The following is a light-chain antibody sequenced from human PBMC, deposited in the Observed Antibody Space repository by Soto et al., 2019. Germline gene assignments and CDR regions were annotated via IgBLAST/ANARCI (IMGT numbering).Light chain of an antibody. Sequence: DIQMTQSPSTLSASVGDRVTITCRASESMSNCLAWYQQKPGKAPKLLISGASSLQSGVPSRFSGSASGTEFTLTISSLQPDDIATYYCQQCHRYLTFXQGTKLDIK. CDR1: ESMSNC. V-gene: IGKV1-5*01. J-gene: IGKJ1*01. CDR3: QQCHRYLT. CDR2: GAS.